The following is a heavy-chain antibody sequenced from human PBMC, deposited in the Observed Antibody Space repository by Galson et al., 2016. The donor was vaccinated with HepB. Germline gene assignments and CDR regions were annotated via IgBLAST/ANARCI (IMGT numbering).Heavy chain of an antibody. CDR3: ARASPRDSSGWYPDAFDI. J-gene: IGHJ3*02. CDR2: IYYSGST. Sequence: LSLTCTVSGGSISSYYWSWIRQPPGKGLEWIGYIYYSGSTNYNPSLKSRVTISVDTSKNQFSLKLSSVTAADTAVYYCARASPRDSSGWYPDAFDIWGQGTMVTVAS. CDR1: GGSISSYY. D-gene: IGHD6-19*01. V-gene: IGHV4-59*01.